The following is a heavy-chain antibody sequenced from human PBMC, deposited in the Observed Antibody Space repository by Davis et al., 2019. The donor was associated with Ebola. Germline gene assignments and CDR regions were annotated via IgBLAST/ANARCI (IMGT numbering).Heavy chain of an antibody. CDR3: ARFIVGPTNWFDP. CDR2: ISQSGGA. Sequence: SETLSLTCAVSGGSFGGYHWSWIRQPPGRGLEWIGEISQSGGANYKPSLKSRVTISLDTSKNQFSLKLHSVTAADTALYYCARFIVGPTNWFDPWGQGTLVTVSS. V-gene: IGHV4-34*01. D-gene: IGHD1-26*01. J-gene: IGHJ5*02. CDR1: GGSFGGYH.